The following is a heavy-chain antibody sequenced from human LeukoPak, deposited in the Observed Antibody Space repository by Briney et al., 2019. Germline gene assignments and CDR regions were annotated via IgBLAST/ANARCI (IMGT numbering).Heavy chain of an antibody. J-gene: IGHJ3*02. D-gene: IGHD5-24*01. CDR3: ARRIWLQLVDAFDI. Sequence: PSETLSLTCTVSGDSISSYYWSWIRQTPGKGLEWIGYIYYSGSTNYNPSLKSRVTISVDTSKNQFSLKLSSVTAADTAVYYCARRIWLQLVDAFDIWGQGTMVTVSS. CDR2: IYYSGST. V-gene: IGHV4-59*08. CDR1: GDSISSYY.